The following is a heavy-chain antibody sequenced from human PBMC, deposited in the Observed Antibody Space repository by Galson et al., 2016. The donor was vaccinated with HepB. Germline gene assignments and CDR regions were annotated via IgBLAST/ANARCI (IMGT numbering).Heavy chain of an antibody. CDR3: ARTRPVTTFGVVALNWSFDL. CDR1: GFSLTDARVA. Sequence: PALVKPTQTLTLTCTVSGFSLTDARVAVTWIRQPPGRSLEWLAHIFSNDDESYTSSLKNRLSISKDTSKSQVVLTMTNVDPVDTGTYYCARTRPVTTFGVVALNWSFDLWGRGTPVTVSS. D-gene: IGHD3-3*01. V-gene: IGHV2-26*01. CDR2: IFSNDDE. J-gene: IGHJ2*01.